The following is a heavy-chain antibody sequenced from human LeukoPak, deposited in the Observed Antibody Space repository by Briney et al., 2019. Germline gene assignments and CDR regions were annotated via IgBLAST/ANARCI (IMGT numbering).Heavy chain of an antibody. CDR2: IRTKTYNYAT. CDR1: GCTFSGSS. D-gene: IGHD1-26*01. J-gene: IGHJ4*02. Sequence: GGALRLSCAASGCTFSGSSMHWAGQAAGEGLEGVGRIRTKTYNYATAYGASVKGMFTLSRDDSKNTAYLQMNSLKTEDTAVYYCTRSDSGSYQMDFDYWGQGTLVTVSS. CDR3: TRSDSGSYQMDFDY. V-gene: IGHV3-73*01.